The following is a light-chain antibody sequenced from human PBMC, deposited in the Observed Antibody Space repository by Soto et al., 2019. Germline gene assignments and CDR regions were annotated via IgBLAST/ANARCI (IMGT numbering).Light chain of an antibody. J-gene: IGKJ1*01. CDR1: QGISNY. Sequence: EIQMTQSPSSLSASVGDRVTITCRASQGISNYLAWYQQKPGKVPKLLIYGASTLQSGVPSRLSGSGSGTDFTLIINSLQPEDVATYYCQKYDSAPWTFGQGTKVVIK. CDR3: QKYDSAPWT. CDR2: GAS. V-gene: IGKV1-27*01.